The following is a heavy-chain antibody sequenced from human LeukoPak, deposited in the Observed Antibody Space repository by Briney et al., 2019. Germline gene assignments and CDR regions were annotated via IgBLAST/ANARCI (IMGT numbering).Heavy chain of an antibody. CDR2: IYSGGST. J-gene: IGHJ4*02. CDR1: GFTVSSNY. D-gene: IGHD3-10*01. V-gene: IGHV3-53*01. CDR3: AKGRGYNSGSPLDD. Sequence: PGGSLRLSCAASGFTVSSNYMSWVRQAPGKGLEWVSVIYSGGSTYYADSVKGRFTISRDNSKNTLYLQMYSLRADDTALYYCAKGRGYNSGSPLDDWGQGTLVTVSS.